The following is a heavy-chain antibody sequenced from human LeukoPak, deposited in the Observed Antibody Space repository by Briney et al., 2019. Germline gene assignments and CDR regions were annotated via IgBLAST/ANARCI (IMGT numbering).Heavy chain of an antibody. Sequence: SETLSLTCTVSGGSISSSSYYWGWIRQPPGKGLEWIGSIYYSGSTYYNPSLKSRVTISVDTSKNQFSLKLSSVTAADTAVYYCARGALPVVGAFDYWGQGTLVTVSS. V-gene: IGHV4-39*01. CDR3: ARGALPVVGAFDY. CDR2: IYYSGST. J-gene: IGHJ4*02. D-gene: IGHD1-26*01. CDR1: GGSISSSSYY.